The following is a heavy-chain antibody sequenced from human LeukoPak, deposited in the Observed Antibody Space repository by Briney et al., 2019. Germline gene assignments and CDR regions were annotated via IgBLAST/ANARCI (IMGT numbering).Heavy chain of an antibody. CDR3: AKLAGAYFDY. CDR2: INPSGGTT. J-gene: IGHJ4*02. D-gene: IGHD3-3*02. Sequence: GASVKVSSKASGYTFINYYIHWVRQAPGQGLEWMGIINPSGGTTSYAQKFQGRVTMTRDTSTSTVYMELSSLRSEDTAVYYCAKLAGAYFDYWGQGTLVTVSS. CDR1: GYTFINYY. V-gene: IGHV1-46*01.